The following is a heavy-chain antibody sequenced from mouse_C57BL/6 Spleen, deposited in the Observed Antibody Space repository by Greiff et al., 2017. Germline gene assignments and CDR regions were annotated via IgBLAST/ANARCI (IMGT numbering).Heavy chain of an antibody. CDR1: GYSITSGYY. D-gene: IGHD1-1*01. Sequence: ESGPGLVKPSQSLSLTCSVTGYSITSGYYWNWIRQFPGNKLEWMGYISYDGSNNYNPSLKNRISITRDTSKNQFFLKLNSVTTEDTATYYCASSIYYYGSSYYYYAMDYWGQGTSVTVSS. J-gene: IGHJ4*01. V-gene: IGHV3-6*01. CDR2: ISYDGSN. CDR3: ASSIYYYGSSYYYYAMDY.